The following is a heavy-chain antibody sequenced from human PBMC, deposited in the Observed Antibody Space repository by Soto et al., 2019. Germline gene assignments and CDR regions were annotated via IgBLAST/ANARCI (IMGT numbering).Heavy chain of an antibody. J-gene: IGHJ4*01. CDR2: IYYSGTT. Sequence: QVQLQESGPGLVKPSQTLSLTCTVSGGSISSYGYYWTWIRQHPGKGLEWIGYIYYSGTTYYNPPLKSRLTMSVDTSKTQFSLKLSSVTAADTAVYYCARDQAAAGTFFAYWGHGSLVTVSS. D-gene: IGHD6-13*01. CDR3: ARDQAAAGTFFAY. V-gene: IGHV4-31*03. CDR1: GGSISSYGYY.